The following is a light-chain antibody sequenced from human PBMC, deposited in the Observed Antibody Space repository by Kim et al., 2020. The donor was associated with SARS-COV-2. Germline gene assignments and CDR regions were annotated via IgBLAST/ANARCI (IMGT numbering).Light chain of an antibody. CDR3: QSRDIGGSQVV. J-gene: IGLJ3*02. V-gene: IGLV3-19*01. CDR1: SLRSYY. CDR2: GEN. Sequence: ALGKTIKMTCQGDSLRSYYASWYQQKPGQAPLLVIYGENNRPSGIPDRFSGSRSGNTVSLTITGAQAEDEADYYCQSRDIGGSQVVFGGGTQLTVL.